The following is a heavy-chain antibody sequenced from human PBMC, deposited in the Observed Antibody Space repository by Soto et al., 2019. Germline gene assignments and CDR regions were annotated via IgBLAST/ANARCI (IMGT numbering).Heavy chain of an antibody. CDR2: INPNSGGT. CDR3: ARAGDNVVVPAAITYYYYGMDV. CDR1: GYTFIGYH. Sequence: ASVKVSFQASGYTFIGYHMHWVRQAPGQGLEWMGWINPNSGGTNYAQKFQGWVTMTRDTSISTAYMELSRLGSDDTAVYYCARAGDNVVVPAAITYYYYGMDVWGQGTTVTVSS. V-gene: IGHV1-2*04. J-gene: IGHJ6*02. D-gene: IGHD2-2*01.